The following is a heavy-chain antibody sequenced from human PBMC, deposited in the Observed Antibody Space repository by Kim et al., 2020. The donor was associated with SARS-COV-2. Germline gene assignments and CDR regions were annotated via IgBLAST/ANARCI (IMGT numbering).Heavy chain of an antibody. Sequence: GGSLRLSCAASGFTFSSYEINWVRQAPGKGLEWISYISSSSGRTIYYADSVKGRFTISRDNAKKSLYLQMNSLRAEDTAVYHCARSLGALVRGNYMDVWG. CDR3: ARSLGALVRGNYMDV. J-gene: IGHJ6*03. CDR1: GFTFSSYE. CDR2: ISSSSGRTI. D-gene: IGHD3-10*01. V-gene: IGHV3-48*03.